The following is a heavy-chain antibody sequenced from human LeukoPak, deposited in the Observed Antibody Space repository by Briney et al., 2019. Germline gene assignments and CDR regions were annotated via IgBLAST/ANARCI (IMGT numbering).Heavy chain of an antibody. CDR1: GYTFTSYG. Sequence: GASVKVSCKASGYTFTSYGISWVRQAPGQGLEWMGWISAYNGNTNYAQKLQGRVTMTTDTSTSTAYMELRSLRSDDTAVYYCARESNPDYGGNSGYDYWGQGTLVTVSS. CDR2: ISAYNGNT. CDR3: ARESNPDYGGNSGYDY. J-gene: IGHJ4*02. D-gene: IGHD4-23*01. V-gene: IGHV1-18*01.